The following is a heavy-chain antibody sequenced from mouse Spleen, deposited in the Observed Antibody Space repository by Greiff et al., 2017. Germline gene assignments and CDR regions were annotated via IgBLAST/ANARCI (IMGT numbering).Heavy chain of an antibody. CDR1: GYTFTDYY. CDR3: ARSTTFFDY. V-gene: IGHV1-26*01. Sequence: VQLQQSGPELVKPGASVKISCKASGYTFTDYYMNWVKQSHGKSLEWIGDINPNNGGTSYNQKFKGKATLTVDKSSSTAYMELRSLTSEDSAVYYCARSTTFFDYWGQVTTLTVSS. J-gene: IGHJ2*01. D-gene: IGHD2-12*01. CDR2: INPNNGGT.